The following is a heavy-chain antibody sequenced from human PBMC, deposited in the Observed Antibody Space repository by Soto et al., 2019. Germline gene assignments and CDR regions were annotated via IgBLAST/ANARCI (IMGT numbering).Heavy chain of an antibody. CDR1: GGSISSGGYY. V-gene: IGHV4-31*03. D-gene: IGHD3-22*01. CDR3: ARGPTYSSGYMDY. CDR2: IYYSGST. J-gene: IGHJ4*02. Sequence: SETLSLTCTVSGGSISSGGYYWSWIRQHPGKGLEWIGYIYYSGSTYYTPSLKSRVTISVDTSKNQFSLKISSVTAADTPVYYCARGPTYSSGYMDYWGQGTVVTVSS.